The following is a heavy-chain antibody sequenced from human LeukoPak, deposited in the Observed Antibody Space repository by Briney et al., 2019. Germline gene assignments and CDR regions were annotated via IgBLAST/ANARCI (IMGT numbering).Heavy chain of an antibody. CDR1: GYTLTAYN. CDR2: INPSGGST. V-gene: IGHV1-46*01. J-gene: IGHJ6*03. Sequence: ASVKVSCKASGYTLTAYNLHWVRQAPGQGLEWLGMINPSGGSTSYAQKFQGRVTMTRDMSTSTVYMELSSLRSEDTAVYYCARGPHYCSGGSCYSYYYYMDVWGKGTTVTVSS. D-gene: IGHD2-15*01. CDR3: ARGPHYCSGGSCYSYYYYMDV.